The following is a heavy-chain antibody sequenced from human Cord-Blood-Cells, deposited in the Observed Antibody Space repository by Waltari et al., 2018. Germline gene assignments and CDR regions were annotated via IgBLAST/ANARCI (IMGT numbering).Heavy chain of an antibody. Sequence: EVQLVESGGGLVQPGRSLRLSCIACGFPFGVYAMSWVRWVPGKGLEWVGCFRSKVSGGTTDYAASVKVRFTISRDESKHIAYLQMNRLKTEDTAVYYCTSGVYCSSTSCYWGQGTLVTVSS. CDR1: GFPFGVYA. CDR3: TSGVYCSSTSCY. CDR2: FRSKVSGGTT. D-gene: IGHD2-2*01. J-gene: IGHJ4*02. V-gene: IGHV3-49*04.